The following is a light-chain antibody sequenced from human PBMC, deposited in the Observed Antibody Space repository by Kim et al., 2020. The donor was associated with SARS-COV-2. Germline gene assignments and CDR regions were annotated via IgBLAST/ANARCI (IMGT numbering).Light chain of an antibody. J-gene: IGLJ3*02. V-gene: IGLV10-54*01. CDR1: SNTVGNQG. CDR2: RNN. CDR3: SAWDSSLSAWV. Sequence: RQTATLTGPENSNTVGNQGTAWLKQHQGHPPKLLFYRNNNRPSGISERLSASRSGNTASLTITGLQPEDEADYYCSAWDSSLSAWVFGGGTQLTVL.